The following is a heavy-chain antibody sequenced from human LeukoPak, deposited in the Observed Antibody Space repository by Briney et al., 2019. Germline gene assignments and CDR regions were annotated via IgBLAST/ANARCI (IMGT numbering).Heavy chain of an antibody. V-gene: IGHV3-21*01. J-gene: IGHJ5*02. D-gene: IGHD4/OR15-4a*01. CDR2: ISSSSSYI. Sequence: AGGSLRLSCAASRFTFSSYSMTWVRQAPGKGLEWVSSISSSSSYIYYAVSVKGRFTISRDNAKNSLYLQMNSLRAEDTAVYYCARDFDYGGNFFFPWGQGTLVTVSS. CDR1: RFTFSSYS. CDR3: ARDFDYGGNFFFP.